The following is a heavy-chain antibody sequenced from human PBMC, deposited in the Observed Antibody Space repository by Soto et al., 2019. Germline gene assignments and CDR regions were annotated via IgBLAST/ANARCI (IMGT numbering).Heavy chain of an antibody. CDR2: VIPIFGTA. CDR3: ASSTDRSGWKPYCYCDL. J-gene: IGHJ2*01. V-gene: IGHV1-69*01. CDR1: GGTFSSYA. Sequence: QVQLEQPGAEVKQPGASVKVACKASGGTFSSYAISWVRQAPGQGLEWMGGVIPIFGTANYARKFQDSVTITADETTSPSHVELSSLRSEDGDVDYCASSTDRSGWKPYCYCDLCGRGSLVVVAA. D-gene: IGHD6-19*01.